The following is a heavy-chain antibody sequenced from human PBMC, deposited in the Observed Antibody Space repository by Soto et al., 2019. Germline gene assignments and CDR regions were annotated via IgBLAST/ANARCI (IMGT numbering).Heavy chain of an antibody. J-gene: IGHJ4*02. D-gene: IGHD5-18*01. Sequence: QVQLVQSGAEVKKPGASVKVSCKTSGYTFTSDGFRWVRQDPGQGLEWMGWISAYNGNTNYAQKIQGRVTMTTDTSTSTAYMDLRSLRSDDTAVYYCAAPLSYSYGLDYWGQGTLVTVSS. V-gene: IGHV1-18*01. CDR2: ISAYNGNT. CDR3: AAPLSYSYGLDY. CDR1: GYTFTSDG.